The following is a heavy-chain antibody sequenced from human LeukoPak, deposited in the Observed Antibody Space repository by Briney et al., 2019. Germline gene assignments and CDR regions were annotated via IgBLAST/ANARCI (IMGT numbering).Heavy chain of an antibody. CDR1: GCTFTSYD. CDR3: ARERRDMSSGEVGEFDP. CDR2: MNPNSGNT. D-gene: IGHD5-24*01. Sequence: ASVTVSCKASGCTFTSYDINWVRQATGQGLEWMGWMNPNSGNTGYAQKFQGRVTMTRNTSISTAYMELSSLRSEDTAVYYCARERRDMSSGEVGEFDPWGQGTLVTVSS. V-gene: IGHV1-8*01. J-gene: IGHJ5*02.